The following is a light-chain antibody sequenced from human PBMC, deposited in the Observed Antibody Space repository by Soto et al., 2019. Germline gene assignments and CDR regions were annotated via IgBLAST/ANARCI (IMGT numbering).Light chain of an antibody. CDR2: GAS. Sequence: EIVMTQSPATLSVSPGDGATLSCRASQSVSTNSLAWYQQRPGQAPRPLIYGASSRATGTPDRFSGSGSGTDFTLIISRLEPEDFAVYYCQQYGSSVLTFGGGTKVDIK. J-gene: IGKJ4*01. CDR3: QQYGSSVLT. V-gene: IGKV3-20*01. CDR1: QSVSTNS.